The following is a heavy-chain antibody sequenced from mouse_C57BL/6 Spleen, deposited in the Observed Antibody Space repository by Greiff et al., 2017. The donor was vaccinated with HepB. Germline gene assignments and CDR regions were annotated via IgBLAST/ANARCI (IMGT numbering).Heavy chain of an antibody. J-gene: IGHJ2*01. D-gene: IGHD2-2*01. Sequence: QVQLQQPGAELVKPGASVKLSCKASGYTFTSYWITWVKQRPGQGLEWIGDIYHGSGSTNYNEKFKSKATLTVDTSSSTAYMQLSSLTSEASAVYYCARGAYGYEGDYWGQGTTLTVSS. CDR1: GYTFTSYW. CDR3: ARGAYGYEGDY. V-gene: IGHV1-55*01. CDR2: IYHGSGST.